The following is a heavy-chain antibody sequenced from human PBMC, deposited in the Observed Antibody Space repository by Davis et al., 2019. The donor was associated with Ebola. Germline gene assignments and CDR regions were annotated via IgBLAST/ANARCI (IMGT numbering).Heavy chain of an antibody. J-gene: IGHJ6*02. Sequence: GGSLRLSCAASGFTFSSYELNWVRQAPGKGLEWVSYISSSGSTIYYADSVKGRFTISRDNAKNSLYLQMNSLRAEDTAVYYCARQGAYDYGDYEYYYYGMDVWGQGTTVTVSS. V-gene: IGHV3-48*03. D-gene: IGHD4-17*01. CDR2: ISSSGSTI. CDR1: GFTFSSYE. CDR3: ARQGAYDYGDYEYYYYGMDV.